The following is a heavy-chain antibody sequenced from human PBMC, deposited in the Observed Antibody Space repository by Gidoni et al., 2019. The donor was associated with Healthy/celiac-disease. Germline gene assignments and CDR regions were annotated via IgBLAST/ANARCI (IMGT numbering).Heavy chain of an antibody. CDR3: AKDPKHYYYYMDV. CDR2: ISYDGSNK. V-gene: IGHV3-30*18. CDR1: GLSFSSYG. Sequence: QVQLVESGGGVVQPGRSLSLSCAADGLSFSSYGMHWVRKAPGKGLEWVAVISYDGSNKYYADSVKGRFTISRDNSKNTLYLQMNSLRAEDTAVYYCAKDPKHYYYYMDVWGKGTTVTVSS. J-gene: IGHJ6*03.